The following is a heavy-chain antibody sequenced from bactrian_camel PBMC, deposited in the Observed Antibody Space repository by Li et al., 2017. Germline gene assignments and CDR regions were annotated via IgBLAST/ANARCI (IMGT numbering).Heavy chain of an antibody. V-gene: IGHV3S54*01. D-gene: IGHD2*01. CDR2: IYTGDGTT. J-gene: IGHJ4*01. CDR3: AAGGGNGAFCYTGERSMDY. CDR1: EDVYSRNSPC. Sequence: HVQLVESGGGSVQAGGSLRLSCGASEDVYSRNSPCMGWFRQAPGKEREMVAAIYTGDGTTSYAASVKGRFTISQDNAENTLYLQMNSLKPEDTAMYYCAAGGGNGAFCYTGERSMDYWGQGTQVTVS.